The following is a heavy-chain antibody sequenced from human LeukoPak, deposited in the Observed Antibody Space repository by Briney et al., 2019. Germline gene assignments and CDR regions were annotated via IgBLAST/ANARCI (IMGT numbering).Heavy chain of an antibody. J-gene: IGHJ4*02. CDR2: ISSSSSYI. CDR3: ARDSSGWYRLDY. V-gene: IGHV3-21*01. CDR1: GVTFSSYS. Sequence: GGSLRLSCAASGVTFSSYSMNWVRQAPGKGLEWVSSISSSSSYIYYADSVKGRFTISRDNAKNSLYLQMNSLRAEDTAVYYCARDSSGWYRLDYWGQGTLVTVSS. D-gene: IGHD6-19*01.